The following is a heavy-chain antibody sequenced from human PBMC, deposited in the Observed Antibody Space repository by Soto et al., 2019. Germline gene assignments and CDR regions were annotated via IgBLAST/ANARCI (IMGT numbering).Heavy chain of an antibody. CDR1: GYTFTSYA. CDR2: INAGNGNT. Sequence: ASVKVSCKASGYTFTSYAMHWVRQAPGQRLEWMGWINAGNGNTKYSRKFQGRVTITRDTSASTAYMELSSLRSEDTAVYYCAREWLPTGAFDIWGQGTMVTVSS. V-gene: IGHV1-3*01. CDR3: AREWLPTGAFDI. J-gene: IGHJ3*02. D-gene: IGHD5-12*01.